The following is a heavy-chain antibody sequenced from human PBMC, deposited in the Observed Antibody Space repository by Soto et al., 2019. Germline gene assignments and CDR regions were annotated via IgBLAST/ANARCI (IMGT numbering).Heavy chain of an antibody. CDR2: INHSGST. J-gene: IGHJ4*02. V-gene: IGHV4-34*01. Sequence: SETLSLTCAVYGGSFSGYYWTWIRQPPGTGLEWIGEINHSGSTNYNPSLKSRVTISVDTSKNQFSLKLTSVTAADTAVYYCARDGGYATVDCWGQGTLVTVSS. D-gene: IGHD2-15*01. CDR3: ARDGGYATVDC. CDR1: GGSFSGYY.